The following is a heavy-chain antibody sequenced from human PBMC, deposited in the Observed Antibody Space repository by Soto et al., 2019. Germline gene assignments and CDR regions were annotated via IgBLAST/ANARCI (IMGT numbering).Heavy chain of an antibody. J-gene: IGHJ4*02. CDR1: GGSLSSGGYY. Sequence: SGTPSLTCTVSGGSLSSGGYYWSWIRQHPGKGLEWIGYIYYSGSTYYNPSLKSRVTISVDTSKNQFSLKLSSVTAADTAVYYCARVVDSIPIPEAYYFDYWGQGTLVTVSS. CDR3: ARVVDSIPIPEAYYFDY. CDR2: IYYSGST. D-gene: IGHD3-3*01. V-gene: IGHV4-31*03.